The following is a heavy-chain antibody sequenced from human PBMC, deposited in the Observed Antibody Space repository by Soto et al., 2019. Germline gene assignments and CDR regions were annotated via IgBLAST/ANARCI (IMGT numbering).Heavy chain of an antibody. CDR2: ISYDGSNK. J-gene: IGHJ4*02. CDR3: ARNSRATVAGAPDY. V-gene: IGHV3-30*03. D-gene: IGHD6-19*01. CDR1: GFSFSNHG. Sequence: LRLSCVASGFSFSNHGMHWVRQAPGKGLEWVAVISYDGSNKDYVESVKGRFTISRDNSKNTLYLQINSLRVEDTAVFYCARNSRATVAGAPDYWGQGTLVTVSS.